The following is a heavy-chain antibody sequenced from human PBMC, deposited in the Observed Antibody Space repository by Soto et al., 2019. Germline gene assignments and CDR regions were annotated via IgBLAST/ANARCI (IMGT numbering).Heavy chain of an antibody. CDR1: GYTFTGYY. CDR3: AREHCISTRCPDDYYYYYGMDV. Sequence: QVQLVQSGAEVKKPGASVKVSCKASGYTFTGYYMHWVRQAPGQGLEWMGWINPNSGGTNYAQKFQGWVTMTRDTTISTAYMGLSKLKSDDTAVDYSAREHCISTRCPDDYYYYYGMDVWGQGTTVTVSS. V-gene: IGHV1-2*04. CDR2: INPNSGGT. D-gene: IGHD2-2*01. J-gene: IGHJ6*02.